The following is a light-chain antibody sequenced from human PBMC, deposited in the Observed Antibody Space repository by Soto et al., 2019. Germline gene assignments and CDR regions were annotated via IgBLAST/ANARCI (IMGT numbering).Light chain of an antibody. V-gene: IGKV3-20*01. CDR1: QSLSSSD. CDR2: GAS. J-gene: IGKJ4*01. CDR3: QQYGSSPRFT. Sequence: EIVLTQSPGTLSSSPGERATLSCRASQSLSSSDLAWYQQKPGQAPRLLIYGASSRATGIPDRFSGSGSGTDFTLTISRLEPEDFAVYYCQQYGSSPRFTFGGGTKVEIK.